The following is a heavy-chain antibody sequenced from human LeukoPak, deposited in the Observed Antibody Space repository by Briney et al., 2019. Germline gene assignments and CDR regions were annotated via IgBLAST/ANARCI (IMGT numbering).Heavy chain of an antibody. J-gene: IGHJ4*02. CDR2: IKQDGSEK. Sequence: GGSLRLSCAASGFTFSSYWMSWVRQAPGKGLEWVANIKQDGSEKYYVDSVKGRFTISRDNAKNSLYLQMNSLRAEDTAVYYCARVVVVRGVIPSSPMDYWGQGTLVTVSS. CDR3: ARVVVVRGVIPSSPMDY. V-gene: IGHV3-7*02. D-gene: IGHD3-10*01. CDR1: GFTFSSYW.